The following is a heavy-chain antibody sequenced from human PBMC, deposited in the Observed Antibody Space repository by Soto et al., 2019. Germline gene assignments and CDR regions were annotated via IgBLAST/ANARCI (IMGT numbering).Heavy chain of an antibody. CDR2: IYYSGST. CDR3: ASYPSGWYAFDI. CDR1: GGSISSSSYY. J-gene: IGHJ3*02. V-gene: IGHV4-39*01. Sequence: QLQLQESGPGLVKPSETLSLTCTVSGGSISSSSYYWGWIRQPPGKGLEWIGSIYYSGSTYYNPSLKSRVTLSADTSKNQFSLKLSSVTAADTAVYYCASYPSGWYAFDIWGQGTMVTVSS. D-gene: IGHD6-19*01.